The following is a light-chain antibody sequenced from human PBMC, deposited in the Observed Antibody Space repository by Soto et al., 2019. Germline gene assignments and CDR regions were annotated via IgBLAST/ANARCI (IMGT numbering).Light chain of an antibody. J-gene: IGKJ4*01. V-gene: IGKV3-11*01. Sequence: DIVLTQSPATLSLSPGERATLSCRTSQSVSSYLAWYQQKPGQVPRLLIYDASNRASGIPARFSGSGSGTDFTLTISSLDPEDFAVYYCQHHSIWPTFGGGTKVEIK. CDR1: QSVSSY. CDR3: QHHSIWPT. CDR2: DAS.